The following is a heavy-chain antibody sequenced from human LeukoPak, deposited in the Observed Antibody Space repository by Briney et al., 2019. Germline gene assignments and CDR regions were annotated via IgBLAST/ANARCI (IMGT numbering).Heavy chain of an antibody. CDR3: ARETPDYGDFYYYYYYYMDV. CDR1: GYTSTSYG. CDR2: ISAYNGNT. J-gene: IGHJ6*03. Sequence: ASVNVSCKASGYTSTSYGISWVRQAPGQGLEWMGWISAYNGNTNYAQKLQGRVTMTTDTSTSTAYMELRSLRSDDTAVYYCARETPDYGDFYYYYYYYMDVWGKGTTVTVSS. V-gene: IGHV1-18*01. D-gene: IGHD4-17*01.